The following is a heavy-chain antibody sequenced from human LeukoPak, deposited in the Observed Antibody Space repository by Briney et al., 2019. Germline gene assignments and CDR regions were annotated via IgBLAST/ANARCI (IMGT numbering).Heavy chain of an antibody. CDR3: ARVPMVRGVIDY. J-gene: IGHJ4*02. CDR1: GGFISSGGYY. V-gene: IGHV4-31*03. CDR2: IYYSGST. Sequence: SETLSLTCTVSGGFISSGGYYWSWIRQHPGKGLEWIGYIYYSGSTYYNPSLKSRVTISVDTSKNQFSLKLSSVTAADTAVYYCARVPMVRGVIDYWGQGTLVTVSS. D-gene: IGHD3-10*01.